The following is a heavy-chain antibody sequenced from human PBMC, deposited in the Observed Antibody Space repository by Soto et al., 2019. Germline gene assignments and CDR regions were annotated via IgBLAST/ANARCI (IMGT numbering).Heavy chain of an antibody. Sequence: QVQLVESGGGVVQPGRSLRLSCAASGFTFSSYAMHWVRQSPGKGLEWVAVISYDGSNKYYADSVKGRFTTSRDNSKNTLYLQMNSLRAEATAVYYCARIGSYLFDYWGQGTLVTVSS. V-gene: IGHV3-30-3*01. D-gene: IGHD1-26*01. CDR2: ISYDGSNK. CDR1: GFTFSSYA. J-gene: IGHJ4*02. CDR3: ARIGSYLFDY.